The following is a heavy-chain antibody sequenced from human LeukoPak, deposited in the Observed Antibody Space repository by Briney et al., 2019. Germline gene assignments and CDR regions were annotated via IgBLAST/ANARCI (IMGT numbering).Heavy chain of an antibody. D-gene: IGHD3-9*01. J-gene: IGHJ5*02. Sequence: PGGSLRLSCAASGFTFSSYWMTWVRQAPGKGLEWVANIKQDGNEEYYVDSVKGRFTISRDNAKNSLYLQMNSLRAEDTAVYYCARYFDWYNWFGPWGQGTLVTVSS. CDR1: GFTFSSYW. CDR3: ARYFDWYNWFGP. CDR2: IKQDGNEE. V-gene: IGHV3-7*01.